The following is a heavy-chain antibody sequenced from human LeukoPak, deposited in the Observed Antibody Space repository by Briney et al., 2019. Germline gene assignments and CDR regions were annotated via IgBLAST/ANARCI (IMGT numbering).Heavy chain of an antibody. V-gene: IGHV3-23*01. D-gene: IGHD4-23*01. CDR2: ISGSGGST. CDR1: GFTFSSYA. J-gene: IGHJ4*02. CDR3: AKDYLPVGTPGNYFDY. Sequence: GGSLRLSCAASGFTFSSYAMSWVRQAPGKGLEWVSAISGSGGSTDYADSVKGRFTISRDNSKNTLYLQMNSLRAEDTAVYYCAKDYLPVGTPGNYFDYWGQGTLVTVSS.